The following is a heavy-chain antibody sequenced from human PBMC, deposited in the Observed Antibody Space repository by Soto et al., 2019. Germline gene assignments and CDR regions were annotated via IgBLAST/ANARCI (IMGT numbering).Heavy chain of an antibody. D-gene: IGHD7-27*01. V-gene: IGHV4-59*01. CDR2: IYYSGST. J-gene: IGHJ4*02. CDR1: GGSISSYY. CDR3: ARDLKELGVY. Sequence: QVQLQESGPGLVKPSETLSLTCTVSGGSISSYYWSWIRQPPGKGLEWIGYIYYSGSTNYNPSLKSRVTLSVDTSKNQFSLKLSSVTAADTAVYYCARDLKELGVYWGQGTLVTVSS.